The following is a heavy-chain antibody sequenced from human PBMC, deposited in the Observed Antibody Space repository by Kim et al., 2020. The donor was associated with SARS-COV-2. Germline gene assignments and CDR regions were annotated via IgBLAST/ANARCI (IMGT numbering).Heavy chain of an antibody. CDR3: AKTIWFGELLRHGMDV. V-gene: IGHV3-23*01. D-gene: IGHD3-10*01. Sequence: GGSLRLSCAASGFTFSSYAMSWVRQAPGKGLEWVSAISGSGGSTYYADSVKGRFTISRDNSKNTLYLQMNSLGAEDTAVYYCAKTIWFGELLRHGMDVWGQGTTVTVSS. CDR2: ISGSGGST. CDR1: GFTFSSYA. J-gene: IGHJ6*02.